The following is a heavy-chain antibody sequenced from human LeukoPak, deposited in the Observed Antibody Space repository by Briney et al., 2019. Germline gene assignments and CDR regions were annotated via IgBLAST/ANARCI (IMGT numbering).Heavy chain of an antibody. J-gene: IGHJ6*02. Sequence: EASVKVSCKASGYTFTSYGISWVRQAPGQGLEWMGWISAYNGNTNYAQKLQGRVTMTTDTSTSTAYMELWNLRSDDTAVYYCAKGGRAAEGGNPFFYYGMDVWGQGTTVTVSS. CDR1: GYTFTSYG. D-gene: IGHD4-23*01. CDR3: AKGGRAAEGGNPFFYYGMDV. V-gene: IGHV1-18*01. CDR2: ISAYNGNT.